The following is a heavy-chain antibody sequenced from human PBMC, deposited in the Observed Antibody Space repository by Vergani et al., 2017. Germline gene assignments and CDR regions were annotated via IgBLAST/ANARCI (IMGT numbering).Heavy chain of an antibody. CDR2: ISPYNHKT. D-gene: IGHD5-24*01. CDR3: ARSQMATNDFDL. J-gene: IGHJ4*02. Sequence: QAQLGKSDSEVKKPGDSVTLSCKTPGYTFVNHPITWVRQAPGQGLEWMGWISPYNHKTLYSQKVEGRVTMTSDTSSSTVFLELRRLTSDDTAIYYCARSQMATNDFDLWGRGSLVTVSS. CDR1: GYTFVNHP. V-gene: IGHV1-18*04.